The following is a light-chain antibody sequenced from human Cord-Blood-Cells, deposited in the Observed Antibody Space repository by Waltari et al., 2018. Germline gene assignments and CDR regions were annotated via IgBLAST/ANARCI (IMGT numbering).Light chain of an antibody. CDR1: QSVSSN. CDR2: GAS. J-gene: IGKJ2*01. V-gene: IGKV3-15*01. CDR3: QQYNNWPPYT. Sequence: EIVMTQSPAPLSVSPGDRATLSCRSSQSVSSNLAWYHQKPGQALRLLIDGASTRATGIPARFSGSGSGTEFTLTISSLQSEDFAVYDWQQYNNWPPYTFGQGTKLEIK.